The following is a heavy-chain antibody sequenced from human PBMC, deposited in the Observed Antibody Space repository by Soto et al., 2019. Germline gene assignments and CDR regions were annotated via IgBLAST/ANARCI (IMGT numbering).Heavy chain of an antibody. J-gene: IGHJ4*02. CDR3: ARADYFDY. V-gene: IGHV3-48*01. Sequence: SLRLSCAASGSTFSDYSMHWVRQAPGKGLEWVSYISSSYDTIYYADSVKGRFTISRDNAKNSLYLQMNSLKAEDTAVYYCARADYFDYWGQGNLVTVS. CDR1: GSTFSDYS. CDR2: ISSSYDTI.